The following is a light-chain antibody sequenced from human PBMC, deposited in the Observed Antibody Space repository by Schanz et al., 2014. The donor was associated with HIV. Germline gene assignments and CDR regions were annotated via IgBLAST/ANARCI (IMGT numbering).Light chain of an antibody. CDR1: SMAFSSSNF. Sequence: QSALTQPTSVSGSPGQSITISCTGASMAFSSSNFVSWYQQHPGEAPRLIIYDVTSRPSGVSARFSASKTGETASLTISGLQADDEADYYCSSYAATSNVLFGGGTKLTVL. CDR2: DVT. V-gene: IGLV2-14*03. CDR3: SSYAATSNVL. J-gene: IGLJ3*02.